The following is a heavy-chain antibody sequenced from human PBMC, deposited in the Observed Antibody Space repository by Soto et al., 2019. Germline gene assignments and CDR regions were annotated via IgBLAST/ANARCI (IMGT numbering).Heavy chain of an antibody. Sequence: EVQLVESGGGLVKPGGSLRLSCSASGFKFNTYTMDWVRQAPGRGLEWVSSISSVSSFIFYADSVKGRFTISRDNAKNSLYLQMDSLRAEDTAVYYCARDSGWLDYWGQGVLVTVSS. J-gene: IGHJ4*02. CDR3: ARDSGWLDY. CDR2: ISSVSSFI. D-gene: IGHD6-19*01. V-gene: IGHV3-21*02. CDR1: GFKFNTYT.